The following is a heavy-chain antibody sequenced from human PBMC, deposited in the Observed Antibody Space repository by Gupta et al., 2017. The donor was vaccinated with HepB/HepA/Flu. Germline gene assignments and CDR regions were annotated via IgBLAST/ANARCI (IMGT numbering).Heavy chain of an antibody. Sequence: QVQRVESGGGVVQPGRSLRLSCAASGFTCSSYAMHWVRQAPGKGLEWVAVISYDGSNKYYADSVKGRFTISRDNSKNTLYLQMNSLRAEDTAVYYCARDMTAYYYYYGMDVWGQGTTVTVSS. J-gene: IGHJ6*02. V-gene: IGHV3-30-3*01. CDR3: ARDMTAYYYYYGMDV. CDR1: GFTCSSYA. D-gene: IGHD2-21*01. CDR2: ISYDGSNK.